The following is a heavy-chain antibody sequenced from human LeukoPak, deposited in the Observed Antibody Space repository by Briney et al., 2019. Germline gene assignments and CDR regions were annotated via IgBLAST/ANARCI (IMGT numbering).Heavy chain of an antibody. J-gene: IGHJ4*02. Sequence: SETLSLTCTVSGGSISSSSYYWGWIRQPPGKGLEWIGSIYYSGSTYYNPSLKSRVTISVDTSKNQFSLKLSSVTAADTAVYYCARGDNVVVTALTYFDYWGQGTLVTVSS. CDR1: GGSISSSSYY. V-gene: IGHV4-39*07. D-gene: IGHD2-21*02. CDR3: ARGDNVVVTALTYFDY. CDR2: IYYSGST.